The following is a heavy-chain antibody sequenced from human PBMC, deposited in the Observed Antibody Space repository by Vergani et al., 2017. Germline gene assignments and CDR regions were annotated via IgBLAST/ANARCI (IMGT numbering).Heavy chain of an antibody. V-gene: IGHV1-69*13. CDR2: IIPIFGTA. Sequence: QVQLVQSGAEVKKPGSSVKVSCKASGGTFSSYAISWVRQAPGQGLEWMGGIIPIFGTANYAQKFQGRVTITADESTSTAYMELSSLRSADTAVYYCASGDSGSYYIRYYFDYWGQGTLVTVSS. CDR1: GGTFSSYA. CDR3: ASGDSGSYYIRYYFDY. D-gene: IGHD1-26*01. J-gene: IGHJ4*02.